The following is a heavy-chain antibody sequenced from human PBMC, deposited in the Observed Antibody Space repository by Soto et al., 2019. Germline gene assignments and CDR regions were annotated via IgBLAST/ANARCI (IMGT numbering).Heavy chain of an antibody. CDR3: ARDKAVTTNGMDV. CDR1: GYTFTSYG. Sequence: QVQLVQSGAEVKKPGASVKVSCKASGYTFTSYGISWVRQAPGQGLEWMGGISAYNGNTNYAQKLQGRVTMTTDTSTSTDYMELRSLRSDDTAVYSCARDKAVTTNGMDVWGQGTTVTVSS. D-gene: IGHD4-17*01. CDR2: ISAYNGNT. V-gene: IGHV1-18*01. J-gene: IGHJ6*02.